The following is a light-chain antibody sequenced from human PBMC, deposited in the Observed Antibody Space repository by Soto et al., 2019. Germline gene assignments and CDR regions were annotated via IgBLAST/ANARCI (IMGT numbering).Light chain of an antibody. J-gene: IGLJ1*01. Sequence: QSVLTQPPSASGTPGQRVTVSCSGSNSNIGSNNVNWYQQLPGAAPKLLIYSSNQRPSGVPVRFSASKSGTSASLAISVLESEDEADYYCASWDDSLSGHFVFGTGTKVTVL. CDR2: SSN. V-gene: IGLV1-44*01. CDR1: NSNIGSNN. CDR3: ASWDDSLSGHFV.